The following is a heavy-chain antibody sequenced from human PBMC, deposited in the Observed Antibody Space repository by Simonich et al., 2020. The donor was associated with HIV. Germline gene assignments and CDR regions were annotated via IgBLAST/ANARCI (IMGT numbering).Heavy chain of an antibody. CDR2: INHSGST. V-gene: IGHV4-34*01. Sequence: QVQLQQWGAGLLKPSETLSLTCAVYGGSFSGYYWSWIRQPPGKGLEWIGEINHSGSTNYNPSLKSRVTISVDTSKNQFSLKLSSVTAADTAVYYCARREDEAIGGYFDYWGQGTLVTVSS. CDR3: ARREDEAIGGYFDY. J-gene: IGHJ4*02. CDR1: GGSFSGYY.